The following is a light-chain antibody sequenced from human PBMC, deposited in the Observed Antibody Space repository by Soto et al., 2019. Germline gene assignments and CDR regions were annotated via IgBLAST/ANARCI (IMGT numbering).Light chain of an antibody. CDR2: INYDGTH. Sequence: QPVLTQSPSASGSLGASVKPTCTLSSDYSTYAIAWHQQQSEKGPRFLMKINYDGTHSKGDGFFDRFSGSSSGAERHLTISSLQSEDEADYYCQSLGTGIQVFGGGTKLTVL. CDR1: SDYSTYA. J-gene: IGLJ3*02. V-gene: IGLV4-69*01. CDR3: QSLGTGIQV.